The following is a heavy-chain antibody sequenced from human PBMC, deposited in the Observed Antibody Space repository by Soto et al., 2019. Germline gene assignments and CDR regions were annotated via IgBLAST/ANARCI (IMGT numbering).Heavy chain of an antibody. D-gene: IGHD3-16*01. CDR3: ARGGRGGFDY. V-gene: IGHV3-74*01. CDR1: GFTFTTYY. Sequence: PGVSLRLSCAASGFTFTTYYMHWVRQAPGKGLVWVSRISGDGSSTDYADSVKGRFTPSRDNARNTLSLQMSSLRVEDTAVYYCARGGRGGFDYWGQGVLVTVSS. J-gene: IGHJ4*02. CDR2: ISGDGSST.